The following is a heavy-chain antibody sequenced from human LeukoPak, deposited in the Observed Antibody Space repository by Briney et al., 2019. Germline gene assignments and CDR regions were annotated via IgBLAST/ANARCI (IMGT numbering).Heavy chain of an antibody. CDR2: ISSSGSTI. V-gene: IGHV3-11*01. D-gene: IGHD6-13*01. CDR3: ARELAAGTKPFDY. J-gene: IGHJ4*02. CDR1: GFTFTDYY. Sequence: PGGSLRLSCAASGFTFTDYYMSWIRQAPGKGLEWASYISSSGSTIYYADSVKGRFTISRDNAKNSLYLQMNSLRAEDTAVYYCARELAAGTKPFDYWGQGTLVTVSS.